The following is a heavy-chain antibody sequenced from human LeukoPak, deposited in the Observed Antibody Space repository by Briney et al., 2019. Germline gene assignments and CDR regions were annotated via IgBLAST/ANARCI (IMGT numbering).Heavy chain of an antibody. CDR2: LNPNSGDT. Sequence: ASVKVSCKASGYTFTDYYMHWVRQAPGQGLEWMGWLNPNSGDTNYAQKFQGRVSMTRDSSISTAYMDLSDLRSDDTAVYSCARGRNIEMTTMSGGSDYWGQGTLVSVSS. CDR3: ARGRNIEMTTMSGGSDY. D-gene: IGHD5-24*01. V-gene: IGHV1-2*02. CDR1: GYTFTDYY. J-gene: IGHJ4*02.